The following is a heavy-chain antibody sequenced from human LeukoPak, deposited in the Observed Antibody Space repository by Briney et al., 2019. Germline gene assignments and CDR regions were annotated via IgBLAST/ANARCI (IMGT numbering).Heavy chain of an antibody. Sequence: SEILSLTCAVYGGSFSGYHWTWIRQPPGKGLEWIGEINHSGSANYSPSLKSRVTISVDTSKNQFSLKVTSVTAADTAVYYCARRAWYYDILNGYRGGTDVWGQGTTVTVPS. V-gene: IGHV4-34*01. J-gene: IGHJ6*02. CDR2: INHSGSA. CDR3: ARRAWYYDILNGYRGGTDV. CDR1: GGSFSGYH. D-gene: IGHD3-9*01.